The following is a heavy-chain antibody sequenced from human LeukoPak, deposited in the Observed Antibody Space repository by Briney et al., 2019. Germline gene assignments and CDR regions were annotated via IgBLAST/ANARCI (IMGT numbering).Heavy chain of an antibody. D-gene: IGHD2/OR15-2a*01. J-gene: IGHJ6*03. CDR1: GFTVSDNY. CDR2: IYGGST. V-gene: IGHV3-53*01. Sequence: PGGSLRLSCAAPGFTVSDNYMTWVRQAPGKGLEWVSIIYGGSTYYADSVKGRFTISRDNSKNTVYLQMNSLRAEDTAVYYCARDFEGVHRTTNSYTYYYYMDVWGKGTTVIVSS. CDR3: ARDFEGVHRTTNSYTYYYYMDV.